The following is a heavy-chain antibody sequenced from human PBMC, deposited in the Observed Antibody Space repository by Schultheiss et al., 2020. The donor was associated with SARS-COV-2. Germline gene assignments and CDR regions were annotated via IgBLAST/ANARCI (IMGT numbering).Heavy chain of an antibody. CDR2: ISSSSSYI. Sequence: GESLKISCAASGFTFSDYYMSWIRQAPGKGLEWVSYISSSSSYIYYADSVKGRFTISRDNAKNSLYLQMNSLRAEDTAVYYCALSSSPLPKGMDVWGQGTTVTVSS. CDR3: ALSSSPLPKGMDV. CDR1: GFTFSDYY. D-gene: IGHD6-6*01. V-gene: IGHV3-11*06. J-gene: IGHJ6*02.